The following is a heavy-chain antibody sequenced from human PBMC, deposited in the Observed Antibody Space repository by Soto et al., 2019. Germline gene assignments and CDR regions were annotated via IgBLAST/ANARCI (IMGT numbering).Heavy chain of an antibody. CDR2: IIPILGIA. J-gene: IGHJ4*02. V-gene: IGHV1-69*02. CDR1: GGTFSSYT. CDR3: ARFGGYCSGGSCSTP. Sequence: GASVKVSCKASGGTFSSYTISWVRQAPGQGLEWMGRIIPILGIANYAQKFQGRVTITADKSTSTAYMELSSLRSEDTAVYYCARFGGYCSGGSCSTPWGQGTLVTVSS. D-gene: IGHD2-15*01.